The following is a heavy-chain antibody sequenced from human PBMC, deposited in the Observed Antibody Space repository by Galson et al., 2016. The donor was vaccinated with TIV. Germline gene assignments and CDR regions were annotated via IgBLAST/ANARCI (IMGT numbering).Heavy chain of an antibody. J-gene: IGHJ4*02. CDR1: GYTFSHYY. CDR2: INPDGGDT. CDR3: ARAAPDQHFDY. V-gene: IGHV1-46*01. Sequence: SVKVSCKASGYTFSHYYMHWVRQAPGEGLGWMGIINPDGGDTNYTQKFQGGVIMTRDMSTTTVYMELSSLRSEDTAIYFCARAAPDQHFDYWGQGSLVTVSS.